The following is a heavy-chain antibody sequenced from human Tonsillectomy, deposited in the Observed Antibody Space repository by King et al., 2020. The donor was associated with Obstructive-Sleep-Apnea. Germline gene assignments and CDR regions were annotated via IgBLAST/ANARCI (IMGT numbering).Heavy chain of an antibody. CDR1: GLTFSSNW. J-gene: IGHJ4*02. CDR3: VAPLDGFWGN. Sequence: VQLVESGGGLVQPGGSLRLSCAASGLTFSSNWMHWIRQAPGKGLMWVSRINGVGSTTNYADSVKGRFTISRDNAKNTLYLQMNSLRAEDTAVYYCVAPLDGFWGNWGQGTLVIVSS. CDR2: INGVGSTT. V-gene: IGHV3-74*01. D-gene: IGHD3-16*01.